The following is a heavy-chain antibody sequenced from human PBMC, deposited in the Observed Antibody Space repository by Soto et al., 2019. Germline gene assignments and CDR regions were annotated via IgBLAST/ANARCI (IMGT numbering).Heavy chain of an antibody. J-gene: IGHJ4*02. Sequence: SVKVSCKASGGSLSNYAISWVRQAPGQGLEWMGGIIPVSGRPNYAQRFRGRLTITADESTSTGYMELISLRSDDTAVYYCAREGSGYNFWGQGTQVTVSS. V-gene: IGHV1-69*13. CDR2: IIPVSGRP. CDR1: GGSLSNYA. D-gene: IGHD5-12*01. CDR3: AREGSGYNF.